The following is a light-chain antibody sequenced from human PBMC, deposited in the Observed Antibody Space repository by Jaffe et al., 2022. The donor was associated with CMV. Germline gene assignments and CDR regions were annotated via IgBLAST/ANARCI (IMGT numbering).Light chain of an antibody. CDR1: QDIRNS. J-gene: IGKJ2*01. V-gene: IGKV1-NL1*01. CDR3: QQYAGTPYT. CDR2: AAS. Sequence: DIQMTQSPSSLPASVGDRVTITCRASQDIRNSVAWYQQKPGKAPKLLLYAASRLESGVPSRFSGSGSGTDYTLTISSLQPEDFATYYCQQYAGTPYTFGQGTKLEIK.